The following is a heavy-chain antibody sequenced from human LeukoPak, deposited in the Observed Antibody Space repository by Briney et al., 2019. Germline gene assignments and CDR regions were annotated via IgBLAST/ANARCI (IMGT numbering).Heavy chain of an antibody. Sequence: PSETLSLTCTVSGGSISSSSDYWGWIRQPPGKGLEWIGSIYYSGSTYYNPSLKSRVTISVDTSKNQFSLKLSSVTAADTAVYYCARGGVTMIDGWGQGTLITVSS. V-gene: IGHV4-39*07. CDR3: ARGGVTMIDG. J-gene: IGHJ4*02. D-gene: IGHD3-22*01. CDR1: GGSISSSSDY. CDR2: IYYSGST.